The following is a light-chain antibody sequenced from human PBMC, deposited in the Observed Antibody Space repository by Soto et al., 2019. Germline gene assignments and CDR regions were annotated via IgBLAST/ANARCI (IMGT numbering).Light chain of an antibody. Sequence: EIVLTQSPATLSLSPGERGTLSCRASQSVSSYLAWYQQKPGQAPRLLMYDAANRATGIPARFSGSGSGTDFTLAISSLVPEDFAVYYCQQRSDWPRTFGQGTKVEIK. CDR2: DAA. V-gene: IGKV3-11*01. CDR1: QSVSSY. J-gene: IGKJ1*01. CDR3: QQRSDWPRT.